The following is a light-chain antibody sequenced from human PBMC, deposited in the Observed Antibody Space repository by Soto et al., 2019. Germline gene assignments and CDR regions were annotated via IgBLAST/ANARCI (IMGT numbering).Light chain of an antibody. CDR1: QSISSW. V-gene: IGKV1-5*03. J-gene: IGKJ5*01. CDR3: QQYNSYSRIT. CDR2: KAS. Sequence: DIQMTQSPSTLSASVGDRVTITCRASQSISSWLAWYQQKPGKAPKLLIYKASSLESGVPSRFSGSGSGTEFTLTISSLQPDDFATYYGQQYNSYSRITFGQGTRLEIK.